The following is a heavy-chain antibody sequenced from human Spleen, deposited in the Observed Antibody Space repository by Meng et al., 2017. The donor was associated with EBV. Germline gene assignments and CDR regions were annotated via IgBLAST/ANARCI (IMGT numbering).Heavy chain of an antibody. J-gene: IGHJ5*02. CDR3: ARVTVTTLLFDP. CDR1: GGPIRSSGYY. D-gene: IGHD4-17*01. CDR2: IFYSGST. Sequence: PERAPGTVRHSGALPLTVTGSGGPIRSSGYYWGWIRQPPGKGLEWIGSIFYSGSTYYNPSLKSRVTISVDTSKNQFSLKLSSVTAADTAVYYCARVTVTTLLFDPWGQGTLVTVSS. V-gene: IGHV4-39*07.